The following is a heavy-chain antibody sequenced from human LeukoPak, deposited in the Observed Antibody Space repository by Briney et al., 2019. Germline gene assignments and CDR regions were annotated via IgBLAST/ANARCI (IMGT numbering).Heavy chain of an antibody. CDR1: GYIFSNYA. D-gene: IGHD3-10*01. CDR2: INTNTGNP. Sequence: ASVKVSCKASGYIFSNYAVNWVRQAPGQGLEWMGWINTNTGNPTYAQGFTGRFVLSVDTSVNTAFLEITSLKSEDTAVYYCARGNRPQRSYGSGSFDPWGQGTLVSVSS. CDR3: ARGNRPQRSYGSGSFDP. J-gene: IGHJ5*02. V-gene: IGHV7-4-1*02.